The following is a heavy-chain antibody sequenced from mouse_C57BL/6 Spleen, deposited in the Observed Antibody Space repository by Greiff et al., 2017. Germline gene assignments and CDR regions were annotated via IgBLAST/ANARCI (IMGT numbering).Heavy chain of an antibody. D-gene: IGHD2-1*01. V-gene: IGHV1-19*01. J-gene: IGHJ4*01. Sequence: VQLQQSGPVLVKPGASVKMSCKASGYTFTDYYMNWVKQSHGKSLEWIGVINPYNGGTSYNQKFKGKATLTVDKSSSTAYMELNSLTSEDSAVYYCARDGNYLGAMDYWGQGTSVTVSS. CDR3: ARDGNYLGAMDY. CDR2: INPYNGGT. CDR1: GYTFTDYY.